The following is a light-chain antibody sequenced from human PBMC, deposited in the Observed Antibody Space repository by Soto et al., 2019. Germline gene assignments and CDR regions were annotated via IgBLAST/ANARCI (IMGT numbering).Light chain of an antibody. V-gene: IGKV3-20*01. CDR3: QQYGSSPRT. J-gene: IGKJ1*01. Sequence: ILLPQSPGTLALSQGERASLSCRASQSVSSNYLGWYQQKHGQAPRILIYGASSRDPGIPDRFSGIGSGTGFTLTISRLEPEDSPVYYCQQYGSSPRTFGQGTKVDIK. CDR1: QSVSSNY. CDR2: GAS.